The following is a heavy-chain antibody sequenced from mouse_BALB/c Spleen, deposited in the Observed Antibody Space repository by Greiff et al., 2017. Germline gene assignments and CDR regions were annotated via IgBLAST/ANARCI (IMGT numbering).Heavy chain of an antibody. CDR3: ARGGEGYYFDY. CDR1: GYSFTGYY. CDR2: INPYNGAT. V-gene: IGHV1-31*01. J-gene: IGHJ2*01. Sequence: EVQLQQSGPELVKPGASVKISCKASGYSFTGYYMHWVKQSHVKSLEWIGRINPYNGATSYNQNFKDKASLTVDKSSSTAYMELHSLTSEDSAVYYCARGGEGYYFDYWGQGTTLTVSS.